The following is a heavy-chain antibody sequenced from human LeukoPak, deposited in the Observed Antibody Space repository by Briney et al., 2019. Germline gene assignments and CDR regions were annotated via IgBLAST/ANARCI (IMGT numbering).Heavy chain of an antibody. CDR1: GGSISSSSHY. J-gene: IGHJ4*02. V-gene: IGHV4-39*07. CDR3: ARGGYYGSGSYLYYFDY. CDR2: IYYSGST. D-gene: IGHD3-10*01. Sequence: PSETLSLTCTVSGGSISSSSHYWDWIRQPPGKGLEWIGSIYYSGSTYYNPSLKSRVTISVDTSKNQFSLKVNSVTAADTAMYYCARGGYYGSGSYLYYFDYWGQGTLVTVSS.